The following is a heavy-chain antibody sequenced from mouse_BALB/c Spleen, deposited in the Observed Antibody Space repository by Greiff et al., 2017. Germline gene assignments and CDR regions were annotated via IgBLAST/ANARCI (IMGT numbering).Heavy chain of an antibody. CDR1: GFTFSSYA. CDR2: ISSGGSYT. Sequence: EVQRVESGGGLVKPGGSLKLSCAASGFTFSSYAMSWVRQSPEKRLEWVAEISSGGSYTYYPDTVTGRFTISRDNAKNTLYLEMSSLRSEDTAMYYCARVATVALDYWGQGTTLTVSS. CDR3: ARVATVALDY. D-gene: IGHD1-1*01. J-gene: IGHJ2*01. V-gene: IGHV5-9-4*01.